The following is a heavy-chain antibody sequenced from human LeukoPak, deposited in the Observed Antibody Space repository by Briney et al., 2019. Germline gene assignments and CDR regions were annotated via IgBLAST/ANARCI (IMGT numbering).Heavy chain of an antibody. J-gene: IGHJ4*02. CDR1: GGTFSSYA. D-gene: IGHD3-10*01. Sequence: SVKVSCKASGGTFSSYAISWVRQAPGQGLEWMGGIIPIFGTANYAQKFQGRVTITADESTSTAYMELSSLRSEDTAVYYCARAFLNYGSGSYYILTPAAFDYWGQGTLVTVSS. V-gene: IGHV1-69*01. CDR3: ARAFLNYGSGSYYILTPAAFDY. CDR2: IIPIFGTA.